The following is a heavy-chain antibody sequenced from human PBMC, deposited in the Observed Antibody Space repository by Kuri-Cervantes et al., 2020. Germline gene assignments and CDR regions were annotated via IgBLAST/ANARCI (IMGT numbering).Heavy chain of an antibody. V-gene: IGHV1-2*06. CDR2: LNPNSGGT. CDR1: GYTFTDFF. J-gene: IGHJ4*02. CDR3: ARDVEVGYDSSGYYVGVFDY. D-gene: IGHD3-22*01. Sequence: ASVKVSCKTSGYTFTDFFIHWVRQAPGQGLEWMGRLNPNSGGTSFAHNFEDRVTMTRNTSISTAYMELRSLRSDDTAVYYCARDVEVGYDSSGYYVGVFDYWGQGTLVTVSS.